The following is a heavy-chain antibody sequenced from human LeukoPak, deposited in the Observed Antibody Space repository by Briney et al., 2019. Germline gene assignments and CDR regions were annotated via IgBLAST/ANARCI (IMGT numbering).Heavy chain of an antibody. CDR2: IYYSGST. Sequence: SETLSLTCTVSGGSISSSSYYWGWIRQPPGKGLEWIGSIYYSGSTYYNPSLKSRVTISVDTSKNRFSLKLSSVTAADTAVYYCAREKDGSNWFDPWGQGTLVTVSS. J-gene: IGHJ5*02. CDR1: GGSISSSSYY. V-gene: IGHV4-39*07. CDR3: AREKDGSNWFDP. D-gene: IGHD2-15*01.